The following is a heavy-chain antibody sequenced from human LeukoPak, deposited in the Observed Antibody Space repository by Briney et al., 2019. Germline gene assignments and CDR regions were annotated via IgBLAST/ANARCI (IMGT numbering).Heavy chain of an antibody. CDR3: ARYDRGLFFFDN. J-gene: IGHJ4*02. CDR2: IHYSGSS. V-gene: IGHV4-61*05. CDR1: GGSISSSSYY. D-gene: IGHD1-14*01. Sequence: SETLSLTCTVSGGSISSSSYYWSWIRQPPGKELEWIGYIHYSGSSNYHPSLGSRVTISLDTSKNQFSLKLKSVTAADTGMYHCARYDRGLFFFDNWGQGTLVTVSS.